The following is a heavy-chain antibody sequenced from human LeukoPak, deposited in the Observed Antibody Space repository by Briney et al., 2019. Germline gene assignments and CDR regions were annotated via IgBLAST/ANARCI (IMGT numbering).Heavy chain of an antibody. D-gene: IGHD1-7*01. Sequence: SLTLSLTCTVSGVSISSGDHDWSWIRQPPGKGLEWIGYISYSGSTYYNPSLKSRVTISLNRSKNQFSLKLGSVTAADTAVYYCARGELTMTGTFDYWGQGTLVTVSS. CDR1: GVSISSGDHD. V-gene: IGHV4-30-4*08. CDR3: ARGELTMTGTFDY. J-gene: IGHJ4*02. CDR2: ISYSGST.